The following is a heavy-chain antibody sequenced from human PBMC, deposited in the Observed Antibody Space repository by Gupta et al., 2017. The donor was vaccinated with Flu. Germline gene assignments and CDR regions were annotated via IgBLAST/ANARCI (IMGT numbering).Heavy chain of an antibody. Sequence: EVQLVESGGGLVQPGGSLRLSCAAPGFTLSRYWMHWVRQAPGKGLVWVSRINSDGISTSYADSVKCRFTNSRDDAKNTLYLQMNSQRAEGTAVYYCARVSGYNNWFDPWGQGTLVTVSS. V-gene: IGHV3-74*01. CDR3: ARVSGYNNWFDP. J-gene: IGHJ5*02. D-gene: IGHD3-22*01. CDR2: INSDGIST. CDR1: GFTLSRYW.